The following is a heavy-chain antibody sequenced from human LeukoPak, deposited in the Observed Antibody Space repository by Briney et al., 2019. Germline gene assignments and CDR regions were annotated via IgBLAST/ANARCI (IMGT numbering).Heavy chain of an antibody. J-gene: IGHJ4*02. V-gene: IGHV4-59*01. CDR1: VGSISSYY. Sequence: SETLSLTCTVSVGSISSYYWSWIRQPPGGGLEWIGYIYYSGSTNYNPSLKSRVTISVDTSKNQFSLKLSSVTAADTAVYYCAQIEDYGDYYFDYWGQGTLVTVSS. D-gene: IGHD4-17*01. CDR2: IYYSGST. CDR3: AQIEDYGDYYFDY.